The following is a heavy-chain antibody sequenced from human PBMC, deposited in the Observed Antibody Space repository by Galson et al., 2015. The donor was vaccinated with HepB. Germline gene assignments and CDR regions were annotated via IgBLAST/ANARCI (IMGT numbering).Heavy chain of an antibody. D-gene: IGHD6-19*01. V-gene: IGHV3-30-3*01. CDR3: ARGGYSSGWYS. J-gene: IGHJ4*02. CDR1: GFTFSSYA. Sequence: SLRLSCAASGFTFSSYAMHWVRQAPGKGLEWVAVISYDGSNKYYADSVKGRFTISRDNSKNTLYLQMNSLRAEDTAVYYCARGGYSSGWYSWGQGTLVTVSS. CDR2: ISYDGSNK.